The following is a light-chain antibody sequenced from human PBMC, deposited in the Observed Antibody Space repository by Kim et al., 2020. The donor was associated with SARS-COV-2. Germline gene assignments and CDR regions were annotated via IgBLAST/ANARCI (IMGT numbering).Light chain of an antibody. J-gene: IGLJ1*01. V-gene: IGLV2-8*01. Sequence: QSSAITSTGATSDIVGYNFVAWYQQHHRRAPNLMIFEVARRPSGVPARFSVAKSCDTASLPVSWLQPEDEADYYCGTYAANNSPYVFGTGTKVTVL. CDR3: GTYAANNSPYV. CDR2: EVA. CDR1: TSDIVGYNF.